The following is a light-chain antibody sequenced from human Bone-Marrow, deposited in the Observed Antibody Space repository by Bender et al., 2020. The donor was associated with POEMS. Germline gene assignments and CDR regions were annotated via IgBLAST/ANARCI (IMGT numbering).Light chain of an antibody. CDR3: CSYAGSGIFV. Sequence: QSALTQPRSVSGSPGHSVTISCTGTGSDIGAYTYVSWYQHHPGKAPKLIISEVNKRPSGTSNRFSGSKSGNTASLTISGLQAEDEADYYCCSYAGSGIFVFGIGTKVTV. CDR2: EVN. V-gene: IGLV2-11*01. CDR1: GSDIGAYTY. J-gene: IGLJ1*01.